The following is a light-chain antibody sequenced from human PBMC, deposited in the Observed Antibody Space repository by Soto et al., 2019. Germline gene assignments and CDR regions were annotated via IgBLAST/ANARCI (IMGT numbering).Light chain of an antibody. CDR2: AAS. Sequence: AIRMTQSPSSLSASTGDRVTITCRASQGISSYLAWYQQKPGKAPKLLIYAASTLQSGVPSRFSGSGSGIDFTLTISCLQSEDFATYYCQQYYSYLTFGGGTKVEIK. J-gene: IGKJ4*01. V-gene: IGKV1-8*01. CDR1: QGISSY. CDR3: QQYYSYLT.